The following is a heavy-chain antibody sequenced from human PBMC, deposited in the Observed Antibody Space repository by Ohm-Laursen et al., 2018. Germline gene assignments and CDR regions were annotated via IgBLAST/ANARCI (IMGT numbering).Heavy chain of an antibody. CDR1: GFTFDDYA. V-gene: IGHV3-9*01. J-gene: IGHJ4*02. CDR2: ISWNSGSI. CDR3: ATLIDY. Sequence: SLRLSCTASGFTFDDYAMHWVRQAPGKGLEWVSGISWNSGSIGYADSVKGRFTISRDNAKNSLYLQMNSLRAEDTALYYCATLIDYWGQGTLVTVSS.